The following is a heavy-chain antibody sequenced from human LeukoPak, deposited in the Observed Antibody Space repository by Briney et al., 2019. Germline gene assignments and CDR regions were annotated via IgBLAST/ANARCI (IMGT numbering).Heavy chain of an antibody. CDR1: GFTFDKYW. CDR3: ASAGGDSRSPLPFYY. CDR2: IKQDGSEK. D-gene: IGHD6-6*01. J-gene: IGHJ4*02. Sequence: GGSLRLSCATSGFTFDKYWMSWVRQAPGKGLEWVANIKQDGSEKYYVDSVKGRFTISRDNAENSLFLQMNSLRAEDTAVYFCASAGGDSRSPLPFYYWGQGTLVTVSS. V-gene: IGHV3-7*03.